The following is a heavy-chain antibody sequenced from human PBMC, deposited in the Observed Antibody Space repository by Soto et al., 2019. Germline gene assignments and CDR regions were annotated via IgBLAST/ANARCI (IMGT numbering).Heavy chain of an antibody. CDR1: GSTFSSYA. V-gene: IGHV3-64D*06. D-gene: IGHD5-18*01. CDR2: ITSNGGST. Sequence: PGGSLRLSCAASGSTFSSYAMHWVRQAPGKGLEYVSAITSNGGSTYYADSVKGRFTISRDNSKNTVYLQMSSLRTEDTAVYYSVKVGYTYGRRGYFDYWGQGTLVTVSS. CDR3: VKVGYTYGRRGYFDY. J-gene: IGHJ4*02.